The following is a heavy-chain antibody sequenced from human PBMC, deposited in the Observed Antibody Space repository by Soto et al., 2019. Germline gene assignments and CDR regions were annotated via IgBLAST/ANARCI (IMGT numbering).Heavy chain of an antibody. CDR2: IYHSGGT. D-gene: IGHD3-10*01. Sequence: QVQLQESGPGLVKPSGTLSLTCAVSSGSISSSNWWSWVRQPPGKGLEWIGEIYHSGGTNYNSSLRSRATKSVDKSKNQFSLKLSSATAADTAVYYCGSLGSGSYSYGYYYYYYMDVWGKGTTVTVSS. CDR3: GSLGSGSYSYGYYYYYYMDV. CDR1: SGSISSSNW. V-gene: IGHV4-4*02. J-gene: IGHJ6*03.